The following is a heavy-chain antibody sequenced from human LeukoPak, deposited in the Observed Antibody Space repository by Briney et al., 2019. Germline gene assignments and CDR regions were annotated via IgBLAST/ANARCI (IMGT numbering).Heavy chain of an antibody. CDR3: AKGGGRGLDDAFDI. D-gene: IGHD3-16*01. CDR1: GFTFSSYS. V-gene: IGHV3-21*01. J-gene: IGHJ3*02. CDR2: ISSSSSYI. Sequence: GGSLRLSCAASGFTFSSYSMNWVRQAPGKGLEWVSSISSSSSYIYYADSVKGRFTISRDNSKKTLDLQTNNLRPEDTAVYYCAKGGGRGLDDAFDIWGQGTMVTVSS.